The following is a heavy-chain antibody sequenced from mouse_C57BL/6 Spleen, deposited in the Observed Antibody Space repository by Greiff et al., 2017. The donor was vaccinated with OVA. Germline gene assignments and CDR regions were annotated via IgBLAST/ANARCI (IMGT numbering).Heavy chain of an antibody. J-gene: IGHJ2*01. CDR3: ASGEVAQRNYFDY. Sequence: QVQLQQPGPELVKPGASVKLSCKASGYTFTSYWMHWVKQRPGQGLEWIGNINPSNGGTNYNEKFKSKATLTVDKSSSTAYMQLSSLTSEDSAVYYCASGEVAQRNYFDYWGQGTTLTVSS. CDR2: INPSNGGT. D-gene: IGHD1-3*01. CDR1: GYTFTSYW. V-gene: IGHV1-53*01.